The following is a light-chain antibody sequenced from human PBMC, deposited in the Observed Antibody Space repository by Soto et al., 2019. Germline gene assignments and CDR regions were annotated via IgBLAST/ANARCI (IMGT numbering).Light chain of an antibody. CDR2: YAS. J-gene: IGKJ2*02. V-gene: IGKV1-33*01. Sequence: QMTQSPSSLSASVGDRVTITCQASQDITNYLIWYQQKPGKAPKLLIYYASSLGTGVSSRFSGSGSRTHCTLTISSLQPEDIATYYFQQFDSVPCTFGQGTKLDIK. CDR3: QQFDSVPCT. CDR1: QDITNY.